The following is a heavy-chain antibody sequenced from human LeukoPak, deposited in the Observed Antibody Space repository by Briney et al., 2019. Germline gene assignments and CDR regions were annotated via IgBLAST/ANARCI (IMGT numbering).Heavy chain of an antibody. CDR2: MTSPGNYI. V-gene: IGHV3-23*01. J-gene: IGHJ4*02. D-gene: IGHD4-17*01. Sequence: GGSLRPSCAASGFRFDIYAMTWVRQAPGKGLEWVSSMTSPGNYILYTDSVKGRFTISRDNFRNTLYLQMNSLRVEDTAIYYCAKTTGDFGLTIDYWGRGTLVTVSS. CDR3: AKTTGDFGLTIDY. CDR1: GFRFDIYA.